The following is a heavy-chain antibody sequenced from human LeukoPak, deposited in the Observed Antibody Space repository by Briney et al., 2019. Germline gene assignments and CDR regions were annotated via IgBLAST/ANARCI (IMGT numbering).Heavy chain of an antibody. J-gene: IGHJ4*02. CDR3: ARLCSGGSCASYFDY. D-gene: IGHD2-15*01. CDR1: GGSISSGNW. CDR2: IYHRGST. Sequence: SGTLSLTCAVSGGSISSGNWWSWVRQPPGKGLEWIGEIYHRGSTNCNPSLKSRVTISVDKSKNQFSLKLSSVTAADTAVYYCARLCSGGSCASYFDYWGQGTRVTVSS. V-gene: IGHV4-4*02.